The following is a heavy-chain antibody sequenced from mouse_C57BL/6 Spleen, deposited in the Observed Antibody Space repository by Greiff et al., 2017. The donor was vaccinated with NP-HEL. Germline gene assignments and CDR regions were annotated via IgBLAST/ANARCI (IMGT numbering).Heavy chain of an antibody. CDR3: ASSGSREGDY. D-gene: IGHD1-1*01. J-gene: IGHJ2*01. Sequence: QVQLQQSGAELVKPGASVKISCKASGYAFSSYWMNWVKQRPGKGLEWIGQIYPGDGATNYNGKFTGKATLTADKSSSTAYMQLSSLTSEDSAVYFCASSGSREGDYWGQGTTLTVSS. V-gene: IGHV1-80*01. CDR1: GYAFSSYW. CDR2: IYPGDGAT.